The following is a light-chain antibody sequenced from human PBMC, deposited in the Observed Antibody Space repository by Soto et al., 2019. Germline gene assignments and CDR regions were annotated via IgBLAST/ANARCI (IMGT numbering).Light chain of an antibody. J-gene: IGKJ2*01. CDR2: GAS. V-gene: IGKV3-20*01. CDR1: QSVSSSSY. Sequence: EIVLTQSPGTLSLSPGDRATLSCSASQSVSSSSYLAWYQQKPGQAPRLLIYGASSRATGIPDRFSGSWSATDFTLTISRLEPEDSAVYYCRQYGSSPSYTFGQGTKLEIK. CDR3: RQYGSSPSYT.